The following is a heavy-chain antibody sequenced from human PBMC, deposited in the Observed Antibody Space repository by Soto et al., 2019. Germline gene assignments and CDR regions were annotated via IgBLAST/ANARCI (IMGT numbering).Heavy chain of an antibody. CDR3: ASRPYSGSFTGYYYYGMDV. Sequence: PXETLSLTCTVSGGSVSSHTYYWSWIRQPPGKGLEWIGYIYYSGSTNYNPSLKSRVTISVDTSKNQFSLKLSSVTAADTAVYYCASRPYSGSFTGYYYYGMDVWGQGTTVTVSS. CDR1: GGSVSSHTYY. J-gene: IGHJ6*02. V-gene: IGHV4-61*01. CDR2: IYYSGST. D-gene: IGHD1-26*01.